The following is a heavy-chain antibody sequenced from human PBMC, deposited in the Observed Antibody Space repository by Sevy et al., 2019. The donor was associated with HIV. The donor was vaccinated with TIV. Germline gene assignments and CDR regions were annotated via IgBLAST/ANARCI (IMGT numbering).Heavy chain of an antibody. Sequence: GGSLRLSCAASGFTFSRYWIHWVRQAPGKGLVWVSRINSDGSSTTYADSVKGRFTISRDNAKSTLYLQMSSLRAEDTAVYYCARGKNYDSSGTFDYWGQGTLVTVSS. CDR2: INSDGSST. CDR3: ARGKNYDSSGTFDY. V-gene: IGHV3-74*03. J-gene: IGHJ4*02. D-gene: IGHD3-22*01. CDR1: GFTFSRYW.